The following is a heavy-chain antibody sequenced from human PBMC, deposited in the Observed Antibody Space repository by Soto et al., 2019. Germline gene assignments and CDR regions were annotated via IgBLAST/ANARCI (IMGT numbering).Heavy chain of an antibody. CDR2: ISYSRGT. D-gene: IGHD6-13*01. V-gene: IGHV4-31*03. Sequence: QVQLQESGPGLVKPSQTLSLTCTVSGGSISSGGYYWSWIRQHPGKGLEWIGYISYSRGTYYNSSLKRRVTISVDTSKNQFSLKLTSVTAADTAVYYCAREGAGPKGSSSWPDDAFDIWGQGTMVTVSS. J-gene: IGHJ3*02. CDR1: GGSISSGGYY. CDR3: AREGAGPKGSSSWPDDAFDI.